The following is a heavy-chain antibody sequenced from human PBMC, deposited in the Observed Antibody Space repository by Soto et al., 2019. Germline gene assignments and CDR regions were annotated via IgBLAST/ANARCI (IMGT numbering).Heavy chain of an antibody. CDR2: IIPIFGTA. J-gene: IGHJ6*02. D-gene: IGHD2-2*02. CDR1: GGTFSSYA. CDR3: AREGGGYCSSTSCYSPGYDYGIDD. Sequence: QVQLVQSGAEVKKPGSSVKVSCKASGGTFSSYAISWVRQAPGQGLEWMGGIIPIFGTANYAQKFQGRVTITADESTSTAYMELSSLRSEDTAVYYCAREGGGYCSSTSCYSPGYDYGIDDWGQGTTVTVSS. V-gene: IGHV1-69*01.